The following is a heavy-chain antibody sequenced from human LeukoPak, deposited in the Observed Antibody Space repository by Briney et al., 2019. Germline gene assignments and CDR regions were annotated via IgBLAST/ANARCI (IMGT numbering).Heavy chain of an antibody. CDR2: IRYDGSNK. CDR1: GFNFSSYG. Sequence: GGSLRLSWAAAGFNFSSYGMHWVRQAPGKGLEWVAFIRYDGSNKYYADSVKGRFTISRDNSKNTLYLQMNSLRAEDTAVYYCARHSLKYYDFWSDPVPYYFDYWGQGTLVTVSS. CDR3: ARHSLKYYDFWSDPVPYYFDY. V-gene: IGHV3-30*02. D-gene: IGHD3-3*01. J-gene: IGHJ4*02.